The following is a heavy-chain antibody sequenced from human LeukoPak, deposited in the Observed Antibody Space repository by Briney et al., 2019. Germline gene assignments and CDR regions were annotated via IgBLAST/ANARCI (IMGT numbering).Heavy chain of an antibody. Sequence: ASVKVSCKASGYTFTGYYMHWVRQAPGQGLEWMGWINPNSGGTNYAQKFQGRVTMTRDTSISTAYMELSRLRSDDTAVYYCASNGGYSYGFYYYYYMDVWGKGTTVTISS. D-gene: IGHD5-18*01. CDR1: GYTFTGYY. J-gene: IGHJ6*03. CDR2: INPNSGGT. CDR3: ASNGGYSYGFYYYYYMDV. V-gene: IGHV1-2*02.